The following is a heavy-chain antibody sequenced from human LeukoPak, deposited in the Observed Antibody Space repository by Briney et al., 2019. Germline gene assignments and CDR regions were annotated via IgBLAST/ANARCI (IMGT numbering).Heavy chain of an antibody. Sequence: GESLKISCKGSAHSFTNYWIGWVRQMPGKGLEWMGIIYPGDSDTRYSPSFQGQVTISADKSISTAYLQWSSLKASDSAMYYCARLTTLVRGVIIGFDYWGQGTLVTVSS. V-gene: IGHV5-51*01. D-gene: IGHD3-10*01. CDR3: ARLTTLVRGVIIGFDY. J-gene: IGHJ4*02. CDR1: AHSFTNYW. CDR2: IYPGDSDT.